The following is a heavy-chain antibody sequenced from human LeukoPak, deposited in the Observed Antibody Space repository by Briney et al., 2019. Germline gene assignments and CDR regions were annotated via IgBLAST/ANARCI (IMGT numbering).Heavy chain of an antibody. V-gene: IGHV3-23*01. D-gene: IGHD1-7*01. CDR2: ISTSGGAT. CDR3: AKGGNYAPLDY. Sequence: PGGFLRLSCAASGFTFTDSAMTWVRQAPGKGLEWVSAISTSGGATIYTDSVKDRFTISRDNSKNTLYLQMNSLRAEDTAIYYCAKGGNYAPLDYWGQGTLVTVSS. CDR1: GFTFTDSA. J-gene: IGHJ4*02.